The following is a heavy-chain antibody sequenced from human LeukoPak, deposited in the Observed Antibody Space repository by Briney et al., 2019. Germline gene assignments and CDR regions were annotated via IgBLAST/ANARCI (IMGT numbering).Heavy chain of an antibody. D-gene: IGHD6-19*01. CDR2: IWYDGSNK. J-gene: IGHJ6*03. CDR3: AKESGGGYGAYYYYMDV. Sequence: GGSLRLSCAASGFTFSSYGMHWVRQAPGKGLEWVAVIWYDGSNKYYADSVKGRFTISRDNSKNTLYLQMNSLRAEDTAVYCCAKESGGGYGAYYYYMDVWGKGTTVTVS. V-gene: IGHV3-33*06. CDR1: GFTFSSYG.